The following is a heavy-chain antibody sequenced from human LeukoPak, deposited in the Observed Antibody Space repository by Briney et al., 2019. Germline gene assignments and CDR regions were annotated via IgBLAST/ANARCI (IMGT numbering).Heavy chain of an antibody. J-gene: IGHJ6*02. V-gene: IGHV3-33*01. Sequence: PGGSPRLSCAASGFTFSSYGMHWVRQAPGKGLEWVAVIWYDGSNKYYADSVKGRFTISRDNAKNSLYLQMNSLRAEDTAVYYCARDPVDFWSPPDLYYGMDVWGQGTTVTVSS. D-gene: IGHD3-3*01. CDR1: GFTFSSYG. CDR2: IWYDGSNK. CDR3: ARDPVDFWSPPDLYYGMDV.